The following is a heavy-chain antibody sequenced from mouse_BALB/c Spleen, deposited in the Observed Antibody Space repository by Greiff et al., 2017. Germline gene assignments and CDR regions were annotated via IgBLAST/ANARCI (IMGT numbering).Heavy chain of an antibody. CDR2: IDPANGNT. J-gene: IGHJ4*01. CDR1: GFNIKDPY. CDR3: ARSDRYYGNYYAMDD. D-gene: IGHD2-1*01. V-gene: IGHV14-3*02. Sequence: EVKLMESGAELVKPGASVKLSCTASGFNIKDPYMHWVKQRPEKGLEWIGRIDPANGNTKYDPKFQGKATISADTSSNTAYLQLSSLTSEDTAVYYCARSDRYYGNYYAMDDWGQGTSVTVSS.